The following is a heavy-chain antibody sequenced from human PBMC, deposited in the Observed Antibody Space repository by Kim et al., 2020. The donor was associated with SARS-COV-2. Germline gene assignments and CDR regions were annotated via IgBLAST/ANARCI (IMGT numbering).Heavy chain of an antibody. Sequence: GGSLRLSCAASGFTFDDYAMHWVRQAPGKGLEWVSGISWNSGSIGYADSVKGRFTISRDNAKNSLYLQMNSLRAEDTALYYCSKGLDDMGSDYDSSGYMVGYFDLWGRGTLVTVSS. CDR3: SKGLDDMGSDYDSSGYMVGYFDL. D-gene: IGHD3-22*01. J-gene: IGHJ2*01. CDR1: GFTFDDYA. CDR2: ISWNSGSI. V-gene: IGHV3-9*01.